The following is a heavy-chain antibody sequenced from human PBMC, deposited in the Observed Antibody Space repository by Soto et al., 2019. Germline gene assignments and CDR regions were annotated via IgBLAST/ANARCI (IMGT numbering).Heavy chain of an antibody. CDR2: ISAYTGNT. CDR3: AGGNLPRGAHRDWFGP. J-gene: IGHJ5*02. D-gene: IGHD3-10*01. CDR1: GYTFSSYA. V-gene: IGHV1-18*01. Sequence: QVQLVQSGAEVKKPGASVKVSCKASGYTFSSYAIIWVRQAPGQGLEWMGWISAYTGNTNYAQTLQGRVTLTTDTSTSTAYMELRSLRSNDTAVYYCAGGNLPRGAHRDWFGPGGQGTLVTVSS.